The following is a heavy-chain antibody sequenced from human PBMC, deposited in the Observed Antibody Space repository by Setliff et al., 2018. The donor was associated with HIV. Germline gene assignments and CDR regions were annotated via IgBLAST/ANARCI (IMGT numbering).Heavy chain of an antibody. CDR3: ARGLGGGPEGADYMDV. J-gene: IGHJ6*03. CDR1: GYTFTNYD. Sequence: ASVKVSCKASGYTFTNYDINWVRQVTGQGLEWMGWMNPNSGNTGYGQKFQGRVTMTRDTSISTAYMELSNLGSEDTAVYYCARGLGGGPEGADYMDVWGTGTTVTSP. CDR2: MNPNSGNT. V-gene: IGHV1-8*01. D-gene: IGHD2-15*01.